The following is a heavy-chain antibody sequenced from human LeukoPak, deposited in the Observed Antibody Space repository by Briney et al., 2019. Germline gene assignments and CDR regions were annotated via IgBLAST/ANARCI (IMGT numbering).Heavy chain of an antibody. CDR3: ARGKAMVIFDY. CDR2: IWYDGSNK. Sequence: PGRSLRLSCAASGFTFSSYGMYWVRQAPGKGLEWVAVIWYDGSNKYYADSVKGRFTISRDNSKNTLYLQMNSLRAEDTAVYYCARGKAMVIFDYWGQGTLVTVSS. V-gene: IGHV3-33*01. J-gene: IGHJ4*02. D-gene: IGHD5-18*01. CDR1: GFTFSSYG.